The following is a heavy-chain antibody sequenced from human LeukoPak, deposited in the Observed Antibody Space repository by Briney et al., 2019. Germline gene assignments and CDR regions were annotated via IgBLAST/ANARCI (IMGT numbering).Heavy chain of an antibody. CDR2: IYYSGST. V-gene: IGHV4-59*01. Sequence: PSETLSLTCTVSGGSISSYYWSWIRQPPGKGLEWIGYIYYSGSTNYNPSLKSRVTISVDTSKNQFSLKLSSVTAADTAVYYFASSLLSDFWSGPFDYWGQGTLVTVSS. CDR1: GGSISSYY. J-gene: IGHJ4*02. CDR3: ASSLLSDFWSGPFDY. D-gene: IGHD3-3*01.